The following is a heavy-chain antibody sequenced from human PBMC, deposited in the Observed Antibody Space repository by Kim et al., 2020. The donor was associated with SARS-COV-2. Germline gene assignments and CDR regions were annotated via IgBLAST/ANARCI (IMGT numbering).Heavy chain of an antibody. CDR1: GFTFDDYA. D-gene: IGHD5-18*01. CDR2: ISGDGGST. J-gene: IGHJ6*01. CDR3: AKDRNRVEVRIQLWLGVYYHIGIVV. V-gene: IGHV3-43*02. Sequence: GGSLRLSCAASGFTFDDYAMHLVRQAPGKGLEWVSLISGDGGSTYYADSVKGRFTISRDNSKNSLYLQMNSLRTEDTALYYCAKDRNRVEVRIQLWLGVYYHIGIVVWGQGTTVTVS.